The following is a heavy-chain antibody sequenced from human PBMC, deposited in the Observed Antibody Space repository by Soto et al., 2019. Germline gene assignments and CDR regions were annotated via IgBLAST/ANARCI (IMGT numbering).Heavy chain of an antibody. J-gene: IGHJ4*02. CDR1: GFTFSHYA. CDR3: AKEWSYSSGWSHVDY. Sequence: PGGSLRLSCAASGFTFSHYAMHWVRQAPGKGLEWVALMSYDGSNEYYADSVKGRFTISRDNSKNTLYLQMNSLRAEDAAVYYCAKEWSYSSGWSHVDYWGQGTLVTVSS. V-gene: IGHV3-30*18. CDR2: MSYDGSNE. D-gene: IGHD6-19*01.